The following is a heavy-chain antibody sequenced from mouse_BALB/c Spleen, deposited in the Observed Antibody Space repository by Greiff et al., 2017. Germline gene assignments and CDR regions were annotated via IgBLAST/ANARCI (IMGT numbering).Heavy chain of an antibody. Sequence: VQLKQSGPELVKPGASVKISCKASGYTFTDYNMHWVKQSHGKSLEWIGYIYPYNGGTGYNQKFKSKATLTVDNSSSTAYMELRSLTSEDSAVYYCARITTVPRYWYFDVWGAGTTVTVSS. CDR2: IYPYNGGT. J-gene: IGHJ1*01. V-gene: IGHV1S29*02. CDR3: ARITTVPRYWYFDV. CDR1: GYTFTDYN. D-gene: IGHD1-1*01.